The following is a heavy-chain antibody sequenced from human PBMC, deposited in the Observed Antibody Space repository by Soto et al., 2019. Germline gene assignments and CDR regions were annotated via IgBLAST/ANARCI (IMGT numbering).Heavy chain of an antibody. CDR1: GDLSPRYG. D-gene: IGHD1-1*01. CDR3: ADEHGNSGTFNQ. J-gene: IGHJ4*02. V-gene: IGHV1-18*01. CDR2: INCYNGVT. Sequence: QVQLVQSGPEVKKPGALVKVSCKASGDLSPRYGISWVRQAPGQGLEWLGWINCYNGVTNYAQSLQGRVTLTTDSSTSTAYMEVRSLRFDGTAVYYCADEHGNSGTFNQWGQGTLVTVSS.